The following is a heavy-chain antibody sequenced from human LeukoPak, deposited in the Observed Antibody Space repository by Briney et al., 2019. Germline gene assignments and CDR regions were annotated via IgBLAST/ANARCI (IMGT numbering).Heavy chain of an antibody. CDR3: ASARPDSSGYYYFDF. J-gene: IGHJ4*02. V-gene: IGHV3-72*01. Sequence: GGSLGLSCAASGFTFSDHYMDWGRQAPGKGLEWFGRSRDKANSYTTEYASSVKGRFTISRDDSQNSLYLQMNSLKTEDTAVYYCASARPDSSGYYYFDFWGQGTLVTVSS. CDR2: SRDKANSYTT. CDR1: GFTFSDHY. D-gene: IGHD6-19*01.